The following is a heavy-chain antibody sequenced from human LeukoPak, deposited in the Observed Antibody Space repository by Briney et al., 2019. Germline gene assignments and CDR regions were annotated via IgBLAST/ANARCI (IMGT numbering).Heavy chain of an antibody. CDR2: IYPGDSDT. J-gene: IGHJ4*02. CDR3: ARQFRDSSGYYSYYFDY. D-gene: IGHD3-22*01. Sequence: GESLKISCKGSGYSFTTYWIGWVRQMPGRGLEGMGIIYPGDSDTRYSPSFQGQVTISADKSINTAYLQWSSLKASDTARYYCARQFRDSSGYYSYYFDYWGQGTLVTVSS. V-gene: IGHV5-51*01. CDR1: GYSFTTYW.